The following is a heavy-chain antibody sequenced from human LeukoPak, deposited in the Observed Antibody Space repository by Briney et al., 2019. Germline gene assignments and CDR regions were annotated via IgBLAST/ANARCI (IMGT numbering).Heavy chain of an antibody. Sequence: PGGSLRLSCAASGFTVSSNYMSWVRQAPGKGLEWVANIKQDGSEKYYVDSVKGRFTISRDNAKNSLYLQMNSLRAEDTAVYYCARNYYDILTGPDAFDIWGQGTMVTVSS. J-gene: IGHJ3*02. CDR3: ARNYYDILTGPDAFDI. CDR1: GFTVSSNY. D-gene: IGHD3-9*01. CDR2: IKQDGSEK. V-gene: IGHV3-7*01.